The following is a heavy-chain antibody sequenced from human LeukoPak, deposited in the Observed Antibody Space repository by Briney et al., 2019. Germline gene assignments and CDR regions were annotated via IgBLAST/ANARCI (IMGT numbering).Heavy chain of an antibody. Sequence: PGGSLRLSCAASGFTFSDYYMSWIRQAPGKGPEWVSYISSSSSYTNYADSVKGRFTISRDNAKNSLYLQMNSLRAEDTAVYYCARKRIAAAGFYYYYYGMDVWGQGTTVTVS. CDR1: GFTFSDYY. D-gene: IGHD6-13*01. CDR3: ARKRIAAAGFYYYYYGMDV. J-gene: IGHJ6*02. V-gene: IGHV3-11*03. CDR2: ISSSSSYT.